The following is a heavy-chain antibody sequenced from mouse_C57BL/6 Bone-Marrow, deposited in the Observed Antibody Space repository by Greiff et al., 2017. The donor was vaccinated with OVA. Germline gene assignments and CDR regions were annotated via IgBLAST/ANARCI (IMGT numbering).Heavy chain of an antibody. Sequence: VQLQQPGAELVRPGSSVKLSCKASGYTFTSYWMDWVKQRPGQGLEWIGNIYPSDGETHYNQKFKDKATLTVDKPSSTAYMQLSSLTSEYSAVSVCASTQLSSEAMDYWGQGTSVTVSS. V-gene: IGHV1-61*01. J-gene: IGHJ4*01. CDR3: ASTQLSSEAMDY. CDR1: GYTFTSYW. CDR2: IYPSDGET. D-gene: IGHD3-2*02.